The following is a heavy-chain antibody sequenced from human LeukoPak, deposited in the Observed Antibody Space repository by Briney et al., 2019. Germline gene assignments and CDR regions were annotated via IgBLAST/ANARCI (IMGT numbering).Heavy chain of an antibody. D-gene: IGHD4-17*01. CDR3: ARAVGDYGYYYYGMDV. Sequence: ASVKVSCKASGYTFTSYAMRWVRQAPGQRLEWMGWINAGNGNTKYSQKFQGRVTITRDTSASTAYMELSSLRSEDTTVYHCARAVGDYGYYYYGMDVWGQGTTVTVSS. CDR1: GYTFTSYA. V-gene: IGHV1-3*01. J-gene: IGHJ6*02. CDR2: INAGNGNT.